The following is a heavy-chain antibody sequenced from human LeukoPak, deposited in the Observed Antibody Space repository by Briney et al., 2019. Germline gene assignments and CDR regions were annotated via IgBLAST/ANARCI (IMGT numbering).Heavy chain of an antibody. D-gene: IGHD3-22*01. Sequence: SETLSLTCTVSGYSISSGYYWGWIRQPPGKGLEWIGSIYHSGSTYYNPSLKSRVTISVDTSKNQFSLKLSSVTAADTAVYYCARDLYYYDSSGYDYWGQGTLVTVSS. J-gene: IGHJ4*02. CDR2: IYHSGST. CDR3: ARDLYYYDSSGYDY. CDR1: GYSISSGYY. V-gene: IGHV4-38-2*02.